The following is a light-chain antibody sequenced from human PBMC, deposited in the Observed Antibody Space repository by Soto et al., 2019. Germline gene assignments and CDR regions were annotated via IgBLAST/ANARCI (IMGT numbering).Light chain of an antibody. V-gene: IGLV1-47*01. Sequence: QSVLTQSPSASGTPGQRVTFSCSGSASTIGRNYVYWYQQLPGTAPKLLIYRNSQRPSGVPDRFSGSKSGTSASLAISGLRSEDEADYYCAAWDDNLSGLYVFGAGTKLTVL. CDR1: ASTIGRNY. CDR2: RNS. CDR3: AAWDDNLSGLYV. J-gene: IGLJ1*01.